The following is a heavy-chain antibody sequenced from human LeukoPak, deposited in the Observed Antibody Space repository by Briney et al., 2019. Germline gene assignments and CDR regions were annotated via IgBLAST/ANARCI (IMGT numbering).Heavy chain of an antibody. CDR2: ISSSGNTI. Sequence: GGSLRLSCAASGFTFSSYEMNWVRQAPGKGLEWVSYISSSGNTIYYADSVKGRFTISRDNAKNSLYLQMNSLRAEDTAVYYCARDYYVPSGDSYIPSYFDYWGQGTLVTVSS. V-gene: IGHV3-48*03. CDR3: ARDYYVPSGDSYIPSYFDY. J-gene: IGHJ4*02. D-gene: IGHD3-22*01. CDR1: GFTFSSYE.